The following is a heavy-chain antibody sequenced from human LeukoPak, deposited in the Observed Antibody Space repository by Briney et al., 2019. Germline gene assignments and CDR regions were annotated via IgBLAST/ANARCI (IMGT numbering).Heavy chain of an antibody. CDR3: ARLRAPKGDPSLDS. V-gene: IGHV5-51*01. Sequence: GESLKISCACSGFSFTTYWIGWVRQMPGKGLEWMGIIYPRDSDTRYSPSFQGQVTISADNSISTAYLQWTSLKASDSAMYYCARLRAPKGDPSLDSWGQGTLVTVSS. J-gene: IGHJ4*02. D-gene: IGHD2-21*01. CDR1: GFSFTTYW. CDR2: IYPRDSDT.